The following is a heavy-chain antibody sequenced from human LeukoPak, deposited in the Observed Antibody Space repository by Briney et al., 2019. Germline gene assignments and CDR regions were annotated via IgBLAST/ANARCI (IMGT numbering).Heavy chain of an antibody. J-gene: IGHJ4*02. CDR3: ARGIFGVVIGDRYFDY. V-gene: IGHV4-30-4*07. D-gene: IGHD3-3*01. CDR1: GGSISSGGYS. Sequence: PSQTLSLTCAVSGGSISSGGYSWSWIRQPPGKGLEWIGYIYYSGSTNYNPSLKSRVTISVDKSKNQFSLKLSSVTAADTAVYYCARGIFGVVIGDRYFDYWGQGTLVTVSS. CDR2: IYYSGST.